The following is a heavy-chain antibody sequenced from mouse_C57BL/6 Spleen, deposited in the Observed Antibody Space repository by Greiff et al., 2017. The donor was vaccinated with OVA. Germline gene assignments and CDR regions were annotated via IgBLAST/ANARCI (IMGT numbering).Heavy chain of an antibody. V-gene: IGHV1-76*01. Sequence: VQLQQSGAELVRPGASVKLSCKASGYTFTDYYINWVKQRPGQGLEWIARIYPGSGNTYYNEKFKGKATLTAEKSSSTAYMQLSSLTSEDSAVYVCGRLGNSNYDAMDYWGQRTSATVSS. J-gene: IGHJ4*01. CDR2: IYPGSGNT. CDR1: GYTFTDYY. CDR3: GRLGNSNYDAMDY. D-gene: IGHD2-5*01.